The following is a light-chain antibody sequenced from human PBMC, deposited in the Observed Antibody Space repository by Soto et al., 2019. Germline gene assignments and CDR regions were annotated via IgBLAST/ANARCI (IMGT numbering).Light chain of an antibody. Sequence: QAVVTQPPSASGSPGQSVTISCTGTSTDVGAYNYVSWYQQHPGKAPKLMIYEVTKRPSGVPDRFSGSKSGNTASLTVSGLQTEDEADYYCGSHAGNSNLVFGGGTQLTVL. CDR1: STDVGAYNY. V-gene: IGLV2-8*01. CDR2: EVT. J-gene: IGLJ3*02. CDR3: GSHAGNSNLV.